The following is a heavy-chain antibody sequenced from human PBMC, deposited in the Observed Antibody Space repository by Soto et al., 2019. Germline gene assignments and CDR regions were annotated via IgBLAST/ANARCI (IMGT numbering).Heavy chain of an antibody. CDR1: GFTFSSYG. J-gene: IGHJ6*02. CDR2: ISYDGSNK. Sequence: QVQLVESGGGVVQPGRSLRLSCAASGFTFSSYGMHWVRQAPGKGLEWVAVISYDGSNKYYADSVKGRFTISRDNSKNTLYLQMNSLRAEDTAVYYCASLGTQWLVQDYYYGMDVWGQGTTVTVSS. V-gene: IGHV3-30*03. D-gene: IGHD6-19*01. CDR3: ASLGTQWLVQDYYYGMDV.